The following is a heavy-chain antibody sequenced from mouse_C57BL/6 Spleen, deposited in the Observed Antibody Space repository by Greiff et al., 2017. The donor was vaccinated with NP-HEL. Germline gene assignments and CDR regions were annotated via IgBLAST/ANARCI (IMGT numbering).Heavy chain of an antibody. CDR3: ARANWASYYAMDY. J-gene: IGHJ4*01. CDR1: GFTFSDYG. D-gene: IGHD4-1*01. CDR2: ISSGSSTI. Sequence: EVNVVESGGGLVKPGGSLKLSCAASGFTFSDYGMHWVRQAPEKGLEWVAYISSGSSTIYYADTVKGRFTISRDNAKNTLFLQMTSLRSEDTAMYYCARANWASYYAMDYWGQGTSVTVSS. V-gene: IGHV5-17*01.